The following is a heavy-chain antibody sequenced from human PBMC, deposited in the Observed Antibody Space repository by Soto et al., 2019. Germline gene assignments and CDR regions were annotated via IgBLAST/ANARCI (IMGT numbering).Heavy chain of an antibody. D-gene: IGHD1-1*01. CDR2: IYYSGST. CDR3: ARRGRSGTH. V-gene: IGHV4-39*01. Sequence: SETLSLTCTVSGGSISSSSYYWGWIRQPPGKGLEWIGSIYYSGSTYYNPSLKSRVTISVDTSKNQFSLKLSSVTAADTAVYYCARRGRSGTHWGQGTLVTVSS. J-gene: IGHJ4*02. CDR1: GGSISSSSYY.